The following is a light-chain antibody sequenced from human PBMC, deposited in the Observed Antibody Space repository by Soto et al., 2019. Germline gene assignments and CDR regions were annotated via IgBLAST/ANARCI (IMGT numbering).Light chain of an antibody. CDR3: QQSYSTPRT. V-gene: IGKV1-39*01. J-gene: IGKJ1*01. CDR2: AAS. Sequence: DIQMTQSPSSLSASVGDRVTITCRASQSISSYLHWYQQKPGKAPKLLIYAASSLQSGVTSRFSGSGSGTDFTLTISSLQPEDFATYDCQQSYSTPRTFGQGTKVEIK. CDR1: QSISSY.